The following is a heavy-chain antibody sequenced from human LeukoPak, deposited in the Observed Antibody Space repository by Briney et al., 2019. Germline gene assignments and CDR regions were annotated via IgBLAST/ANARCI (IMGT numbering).Heavy chain of an antibody. CDR3: ARQTWIAAQDY. CDR2: INSDGFSI. J-gene: IGHJ4*02. V-gene: IGHV3-74*01. Sequence: GGSLRLSCAASGFTFSAYWMHWVRQAPGKGLVWVSRINSDGFSIAYADSVKGRFTISRDNAKNSLYLQMNSLRAEDTAVYYCARQTWIAAQDYWGQGTLVTVSS. D-gene: IGHD6-6*01. CDR1: GFTFSAYW.